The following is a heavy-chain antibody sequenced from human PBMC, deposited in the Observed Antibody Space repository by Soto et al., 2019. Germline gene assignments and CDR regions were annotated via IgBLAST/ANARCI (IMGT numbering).Heavy chain of an antibody. CDR1: GFTFSSYG. CDR3: APRGGIAAAGTTGRDAFDI. CDR2: ISYDGSNK. J-gene: IGHJ3*02. D-gene: IGHD6-13*01. Sequence: GGSLRLSCAASGFTFSSYGMHWVRQAPGKGLEWVAVISYDGSNKYYADSVKGRFTISRDNSKNTLYLQMNSLRAEDTAVYYCAPRGGIAAAGTTGRDAFDIWGQGTMVTVSS. V-gene: IGHV3-30*03.